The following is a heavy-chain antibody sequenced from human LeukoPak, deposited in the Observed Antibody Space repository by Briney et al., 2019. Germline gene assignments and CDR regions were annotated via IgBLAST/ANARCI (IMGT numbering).Heavy chain of an antibody. V-gene: IGHV4-30-4*01. CDR2: IYYSGST. D-gene: IGHD6-19*01. J-gene: IGHJ6*02. Sequence: SQTLSLTCTVSGGSISSGDYYWSWIRQPPGKGLEWIGYIYYSGSTYYNPSLKSRVTISVDTSKNQFSLKLSSVTAADTAVYYCARDRPDSPAGYYYYYGMDVWGQGTTVTVSS. CDR3: ARDRPDSPAGYYYYYGMDV. CDR1: GGSISSGDYY.